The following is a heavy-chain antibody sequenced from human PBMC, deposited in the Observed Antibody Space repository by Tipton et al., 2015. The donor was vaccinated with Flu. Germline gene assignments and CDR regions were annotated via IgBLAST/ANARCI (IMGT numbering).Heavy chain of an antibody. CDR1: GGSISSGSYY. CDR2: NYYSGNT. V-gene: IGHV4-39*07. D-gene: IGHD3-16*01. Sequence: TLSLTCTVSGGSISSGSYYWGWVRQPPGKGLEWIGSNYYSGNTFYNPPLQRLVTISIDKSNNQFFLKLTSVTAADTAVYYCAIDPVLPAADYFIAWGQGTLVTVSS. J-gene: IGHJ1*01. CDR3: AIDPVLPAADYFIA.